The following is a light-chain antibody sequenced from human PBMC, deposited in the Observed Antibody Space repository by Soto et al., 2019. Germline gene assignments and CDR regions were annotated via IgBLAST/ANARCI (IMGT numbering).Light chain of an antibody. CDR1: QSVSNSY. CDR3: QQYSNWPLT. CDR2: GAS. V-gene: IGKV3-15*01. Sequence: EIVITQSPSTLSVVPGERATLSCRASQSVSNSYLAWYQQKPGQAPRLLIFGASTRAAGIPARFSGSGSGTELTLTISSLQSEDFEVYYCQQYSNWPLTFGGGTKVDIK. J-gene: IGKJ4*01.